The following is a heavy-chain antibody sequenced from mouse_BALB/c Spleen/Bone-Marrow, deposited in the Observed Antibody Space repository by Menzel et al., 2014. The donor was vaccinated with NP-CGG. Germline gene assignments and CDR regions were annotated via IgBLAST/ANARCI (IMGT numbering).Heavy chain of an antibody. V-gene: IGHV5-6-5*01. J-gene: IGHJ3*01. CDR2: ISSGGST. CDR1: GFTFSSYA. Sequence: EVQVVESGGGLVKPGGSLKLSCAASGFTFSSYAMSWVRQTPEKRLERVASISSGGSTYYPDSVKGRFTISRDNARNILYLQMSSLRSEDTAMYYCARGYDGYYGFAYWGQGTLVTVSA. D-gene: IGHD2-3*01. CDR3: ARGYDGYYGFAY.